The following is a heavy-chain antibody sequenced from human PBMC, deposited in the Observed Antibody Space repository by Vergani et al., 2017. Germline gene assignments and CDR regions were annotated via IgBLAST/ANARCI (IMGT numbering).Heavy chain of an antibody. Sequence: QVQLVQSGAEVKKPGASAKVSCKASGYTFTSYYMHWVRQAPGQGLEWMGWINPNSGGTNYAQKFQGRVTMTRDTSISTAYMELSRLRSDETDVYYCANLGXCSSTSCYEASFDIWGQGTMVTVSS. CDR3: ANLGXCSSTSCYEASFDI. CDR2: INPNSGGT. V-gene: IGHV1-2*02. J-gene: IGHJ3*02. CDR1: GYTFTSYY. D-gene: IGHD2-2*01.